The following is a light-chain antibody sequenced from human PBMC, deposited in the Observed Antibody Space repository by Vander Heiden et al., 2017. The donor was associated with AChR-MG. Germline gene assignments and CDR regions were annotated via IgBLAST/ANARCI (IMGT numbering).Light chain of an antibody. CDR3: QHFASTRWT. V-gene: IGKV3-20*01. J-gene: IGKJ1*01. CDR2: RAS. Sequence: IELTQSPGTPSMSTGERGTHSCRASQSVSNSQLDWDQHKPGQAPRLLIYRASRRATGIPDSFSGSSAGTDFTLTISRLAPDDFAVYYCQHFASTRWTFGQGTKVEIK. CDR1: QSVSNSQ.